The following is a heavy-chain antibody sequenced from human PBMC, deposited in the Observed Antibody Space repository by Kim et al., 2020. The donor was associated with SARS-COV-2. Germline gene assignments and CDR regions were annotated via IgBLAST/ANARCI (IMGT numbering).Heavy chain of an antibody. Sequence: SETLSLTCAVYGGSFSGYYWSWIRQPPGKGLEWIGEINHSGSTNYNPSLKSRVTISVDTSKNQFSLKLSSVTAADTAVYYCASFYAMPRAGVRGVINPRYGMDVWGQGTTVTVSS. D-gene: IGHD3-10*01. CDR2: INHSGST. CDR1: GGSFSGYY. J-gene: IGHJ6*02. V-gene: IGHV4-34*01. CDR3: ASFYAMPRAGVRGVINPRYGMDV.